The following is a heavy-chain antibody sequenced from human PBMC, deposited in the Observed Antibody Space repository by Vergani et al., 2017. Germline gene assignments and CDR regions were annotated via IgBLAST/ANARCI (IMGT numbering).Heavy chain of an antibody. Sequence: QVQLQESGPGLVKPSETLSLTCTVSGGSISSYYWSWIRQPPGKGLEWIGYIYYSGSTNYNPSLKSRVTISVDTSKNQFSLKLSSVTAADTAVYYCARVSIAAAGTRKPPAAAFDYWGQGTLVTVSS. D-gene: IGHD6-13*01. CDR1: GGSISSYY. CDR3: ARVSIAAAGTRKPPAAAFDY. V-gene: IGHV4-59*01. J-gene: IGHJ4*02. CDR2: IYYSGST.